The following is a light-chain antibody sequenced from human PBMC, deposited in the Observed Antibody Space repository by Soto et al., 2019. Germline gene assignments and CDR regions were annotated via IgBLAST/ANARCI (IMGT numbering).Light chain of an antibody. CDR1: QSVSSY. CDR2: GAS. Sequence: EIVLKQSPATLSLSPGERATLSCRASQSVSSYLAWYQQKPGQAPRLLIYGASTRATGIPARFSGSGSGTEFTLTISSLQSEDFAVHYCQQYNTLPPGTFGQGANVDI. J-gene: IGKJ1*01. V-gene: IGKV3-15*01. CDR3: QQYNTLPPGT.